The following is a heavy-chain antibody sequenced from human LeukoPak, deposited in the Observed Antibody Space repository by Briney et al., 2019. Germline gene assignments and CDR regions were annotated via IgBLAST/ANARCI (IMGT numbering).Heavy chain of an antibody. CDR2: IKQDGSEK. V-gene: IGHV3-7*05. D-gene: IGHD2-15*01. Sequence: GGSLRLSCAASGFTFSSYWMTWVRQAPGKGLEWVANIKQDGSEKYYVDSVKGRFSISRDNAKNSLYLQMNSLRAEDTALYYCARDGGTAGESDYWGQGTLVTVSS. CDR1: GFTFSSYW. J-gene: IGHJ4*02. CDR3: ARDGGTAGESDY.